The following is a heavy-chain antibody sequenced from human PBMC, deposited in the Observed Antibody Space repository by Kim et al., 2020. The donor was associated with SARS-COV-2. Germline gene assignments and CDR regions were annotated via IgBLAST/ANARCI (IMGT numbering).Heavy chain of an antibody. J-gene: IGHJ6*02. Sequence: SVKVSCKASGGTFSSYAISWVRQAPGQGLEWMGGIIPIFGTANYAQKFQGRVTITADESTSTAYMELSSLRSEDTAVYYCASLAAAGNFYGMDVWGQGTTLTVAS. CDR2: IIPIFGTA. CDR3: ASLAAAGNFYGMDV. D-gene: IGHD6-13*01. CDR1: GGTFSSYA. V-gene: IGHV1-69*13.